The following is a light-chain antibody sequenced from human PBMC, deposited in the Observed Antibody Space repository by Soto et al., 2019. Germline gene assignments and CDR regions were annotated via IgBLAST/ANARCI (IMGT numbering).Light chain of an antibody. CDR1: QSVRTF. CDR2: DAS. CDR3: QQRSNFPPIP. Sequence: EIFFTHSKDPLSFSPGEIATLSCMASQSVRTFLAWYQQKPGQAPRLLIYDASNRATGIPARFSGSGSGTDFTLTISSLVPEDFAVHYCQQRSNFPPIPFGQVTLLEIK. V-gene: IGKV3-11*01. J-gene: IGKJ5*01.